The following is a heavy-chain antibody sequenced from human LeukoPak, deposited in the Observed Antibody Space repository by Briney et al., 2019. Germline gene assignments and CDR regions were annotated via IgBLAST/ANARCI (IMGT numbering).Heavy chain of an antibody. CDR2: IWSDGTNK. Sequence: PGGSLRLSCAASGFTFSTYGMPWVRQPPGKGLEWVSIIWSDGTNKYYADSVKGRFTISRDNSKNTLYLQMNSLTVEDTAMYYCARRGPGTHYVDFWGQGTLVTVSS. CDR1: GFTFSTYG. CDR3: ARRGPGTHYVDF. J-gene: IGHJ4*02. D-gene: IGHD1-26*01. V-gene: IGHV3-33*01.